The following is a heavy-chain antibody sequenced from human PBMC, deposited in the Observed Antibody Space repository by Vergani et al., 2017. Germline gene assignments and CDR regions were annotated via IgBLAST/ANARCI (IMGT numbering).Heavy chain of an antibody. Sequence: QVQLQESGPGLVKPSETLSLTCTVSGGSISSYYWSWIRQPPGKGLEWIGYIYYSGSTNYNPSLKSRVTISVDTSKNQFSLKLSSVTAADTAVYYCARDPGYSSGWGDYYYYGMDVWGQGTTVTVSS. CDR3: ARDPGYSSGWGDYYYYGMDV. CDR1: GGSISSYY. D-gene: IGHD6-19*01. CDR2: IYYSGST. V-gene: IGHV4-59*01. J-gene: IGHJ6*02.